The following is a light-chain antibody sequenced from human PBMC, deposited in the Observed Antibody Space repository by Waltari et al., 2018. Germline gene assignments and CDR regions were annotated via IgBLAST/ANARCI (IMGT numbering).Light chain of an antibody. V-gene: IGKV3-15*01. CDR1: QSVSSN. Sequence: EIVMTQSPATLYVSPGERATLSCRASQSVSSNLAWYQQQPGQAPRLLIYGASTRATGIPARFSGSGSGTEFTLTISSLQSEDFAVYYCQQYNNWPRTFGGGTKVEIK. CDR3: QQYNNWPRT. CDR2: GAS. J-gene: IGKJ4*01.